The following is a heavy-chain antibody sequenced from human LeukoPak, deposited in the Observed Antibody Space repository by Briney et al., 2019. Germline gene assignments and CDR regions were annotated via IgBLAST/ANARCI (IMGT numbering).Heavy chain of an antibody. CDR3: ATGVTADDAFDI. J-gene: IGHJ3*02. CDR2: FDPEDGET. Sequence: ASVKVSCKVSGYTLTELSMHRVRQAPGKGLEWMGGFDPEDGETIYAQKFRGRVTMTEDTSTDTAYMELSSLRSEDTAVYYCATGVTADDAFDIWGQGTMVTVSS. D-gene: IGHD5-18*01. CDR1: GYTLTELS. V-gene: IGHV1-24*01.